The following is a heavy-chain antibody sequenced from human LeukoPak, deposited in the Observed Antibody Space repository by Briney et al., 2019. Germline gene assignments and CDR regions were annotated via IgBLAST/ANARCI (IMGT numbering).Heavy chain of an antibody. D-gene: IGHD2-15*01. CDR1: GGTSSSYT. CDR2: IIPILGIA. V-gene: IGHV1-69*02. Sequence: SVKVSCKASGGTSSSYTISWVRQAPGQGLEWMGRIIPILGIANYAQKFQGRVTITADKSTSTAYMELSSLRSEDTAVYYCARAPRGYCSGGSCYNYWGQGTLVTVSS. CDR3: ARAPRGYCSGGSCYNY. J-gene: IGHJ4*02.